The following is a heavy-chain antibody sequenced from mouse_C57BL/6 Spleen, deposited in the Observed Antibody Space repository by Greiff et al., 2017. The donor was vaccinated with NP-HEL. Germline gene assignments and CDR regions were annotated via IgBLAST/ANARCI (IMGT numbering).Heavy chain of an antibody. J-gene: IGHJ2*01. CDR1: GYTFTSYW. D-gene: IGHD1-1*01. V-gene: IGHV1-59*01. Sequence: VQLQQPGAELVRPGTSVKLSCKASGYTFTSYWMHWVKQRPGQGLEWIGVIDPSDSYTNTNQKFKGKATLTVDTYSSIAYMQLSSLTSEDSAVYYCARVDITTLVYYFDYWGQGTTLTVSS. CDR3: ARVDITTLVYYFDY. CDR2: IDPSDSYT.